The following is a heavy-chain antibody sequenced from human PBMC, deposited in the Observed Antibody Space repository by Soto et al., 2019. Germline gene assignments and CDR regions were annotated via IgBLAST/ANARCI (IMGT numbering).Heavy chain of an antibody. CDR3: AGSGGAGYSSGWFYFDY. D-gene: IGHD6-13*01. J-gene: IGHJ4*02. Sequence: SETLSLTCTVSGGSISSYYWSWIRQPPGKGLEWIGYIYYSGSTNYNPSLKSRVTISVDTSKNQFSLKLSSVTAADTAVYYCAGSGGAGYSSGWFYFDYWGQGTLVTVSS. CDR2: IYYSGST. CDR1: GGSISSYY. V-gene: IGHV4-59*01.